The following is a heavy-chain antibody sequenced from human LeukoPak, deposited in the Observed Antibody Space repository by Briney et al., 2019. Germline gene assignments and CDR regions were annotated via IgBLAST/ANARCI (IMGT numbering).Heavy chain of an antibody. J-gene: IGHJ4*02. CDR3: ARDQWDSSGWFDY. V-gene: IGHV1-2*02. CDR1: GYTFTGYY. CDR2: INPNSGGT. Sequence: GASVKVSCKASGYTFTGYYMHWVRQAPGQGLEWMGWINPNSGGTNYAQKFQGRVTMTRDTSISTAYMELSRLRSDDTAVYYCARDQWDSSGWFDYWGQGTLVTVS. D-gene: IGHD6-19*01.